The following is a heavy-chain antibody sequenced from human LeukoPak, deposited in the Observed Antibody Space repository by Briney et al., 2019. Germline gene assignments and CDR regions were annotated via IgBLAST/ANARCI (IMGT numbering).Heavy chain of an antibody. D-gene: IGHD1-26*01. CDR3: ARDGQYSGSYYSY. J-gene: IGHJ4*02. V-gene: IGHV1-18*01. CDR1: GYTFTSNG. Sequence: GASVKVSCKASGYTFTSNGITWVRQAPGQGLEWLGWINTYNGNTNYAQKLQGRVTMTTDTSTSTVYMELRSLRSDDTAVYYCARDGQYSGSYYSYWGQGTLVTVSS. CDR2: INTYNGNT.